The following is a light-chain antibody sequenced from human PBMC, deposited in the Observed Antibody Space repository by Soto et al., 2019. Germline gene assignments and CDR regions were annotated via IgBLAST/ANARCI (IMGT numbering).Light chain of an antibody. CDR2: GAS. CDR3: QQSDSTPYT. J-gene: IGKJ2*01. CDR1: QSLSSNY. Sequence: EIVLTQSPGTLSLSPGERATLSCRASQSLSSNYLAWYQQKPGQAPRLLIYGASSRATGIPDRFSGSGSGTDFTLTISRLEPEDFSTYYCQQSDSTPYTFGQGTKVEI. V-gene: IGKV3-20*01.